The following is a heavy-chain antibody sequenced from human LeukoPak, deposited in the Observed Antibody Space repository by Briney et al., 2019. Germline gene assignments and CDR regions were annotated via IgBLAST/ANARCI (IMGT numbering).Heavy chain of an antibody. CDR1: GASFSGYY. Sequence: PSQTLSLTCAVYGASFSGYYWSWISQPPGKGREWRGEINHSGSTNYNPSLKSRVTISVDTSKNQFSLKLSSVTAADTAVYYCARGWGAARHLYFDYWGQGTLVTVSS. V-gene: IGHV4-34*01. CDR3: ARGWGAARHLYFDY. CDR2: INHSGST. D-gene: IGHD6-6*01. J-gene: IGHJ4*02.